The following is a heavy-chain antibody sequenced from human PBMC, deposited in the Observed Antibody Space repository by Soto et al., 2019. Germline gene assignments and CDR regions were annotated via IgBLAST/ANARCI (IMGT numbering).Heavy chain of an antibody. CDR3: AKDRLKTYYDTLSRHNRRPLYYYGMDV. D-gene: IGHD3-9*01. V-gene: IGHV3-30*18. CDR1: GFTFSDFG. Sequence: GGSLRLSCATSGFTFSDFGMHWVRQAPGKGLEWVTLISYDGSNRYYADSVKGRFTISRDNSKNTVHLQMDSLRAEDTAVYYCAKDRLKTYYDTLSRHNRRPLYYYGMDVWGQGSTVTVSS. CDR2: ISYDGSNR. J-gene: IGHJ6*02.